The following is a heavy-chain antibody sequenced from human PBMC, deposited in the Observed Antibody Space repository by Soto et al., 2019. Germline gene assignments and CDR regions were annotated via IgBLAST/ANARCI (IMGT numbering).Heavy chain of an antibody. CDR2: ISSTSTYL. Sequence: PGGSLRLSCAASGFSFSTYTMSWVRQAPGKGLEWVSYISSTSTYLYYGDSVKGRFTISRDNAKNSLYLQMNSLRAEDTAVYYCARVGSSGCLDYWGQGTLVTVSS. J-gene: IGHJ4*02. CDR3: ARVGSSGCLDY. D-gene: IGHD6-19*01. V-gene: IGHV3-21*01. CDR1: GFSFSTYT.